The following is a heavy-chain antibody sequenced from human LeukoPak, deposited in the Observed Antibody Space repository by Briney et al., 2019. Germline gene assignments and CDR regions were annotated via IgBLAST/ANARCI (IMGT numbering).Heavy chain of an antibody. V-gene: IGHV3-30*18. CDR2: ISYDGSIK. CDR1: GFTFSSYG. D-gene: IGHD2-15*01. J-gene: IGHJ4*02. Sequence: GGSLRLSCAASGFTFSSYGLHWVRQAPGKGLEWVAVISYDGSIKYSADSVKGRFTVSRDNSKNVLFLQMNSLRAEDTAVYCCAKGSRWLLDGGELYWTDYWGQGTLVTVSS. CDR3: AKGSRWLLDGGELYWTDY.